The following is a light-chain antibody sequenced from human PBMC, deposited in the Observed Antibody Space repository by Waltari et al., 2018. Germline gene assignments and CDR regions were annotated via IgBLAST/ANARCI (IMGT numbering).Light chain of an antibody. V-gene: IGLV2-8*01. CDR1: SRDVGAYNY. Sequence: QSALTQPPSASGSPGQSVTISCTGTSRDVGAYNYVSWYQQYPGKAPKLIIYEVNKRPSGVPDRFSASKSGNTASLTVSGLQAEDEADYYCCSHGGSDRFYVFGTGTKVSVL. CDR3: CSHGGSDRFYV. J-gene: IGLJ1*01. CDR2: EVN.